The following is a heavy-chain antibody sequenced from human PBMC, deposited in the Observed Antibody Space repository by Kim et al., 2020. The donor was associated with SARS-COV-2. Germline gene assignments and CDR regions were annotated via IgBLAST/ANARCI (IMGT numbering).Heavy chain of an antibody. D-gene: IGHD3-3*01. CDR1: GFTFSSYA. V-gene: IGHV3-30*04. CDR3: ARSSLDYDVWSGYWLGGGSTYYYYGMDV. Sequence: GGSLRLSCAASGFTFSSYAMHWVRQAPGKGLEWVAVISYDGSNKYYADSVKGRFTISRDNSKNTLYLQMNSLRAEDTAVYYCARSSLDYDVWSGYWLGGGSTYYYYGMDVWGQGTTVSVS. J-gene: IGHJ6*02. CDR2: ISYDGSNK.